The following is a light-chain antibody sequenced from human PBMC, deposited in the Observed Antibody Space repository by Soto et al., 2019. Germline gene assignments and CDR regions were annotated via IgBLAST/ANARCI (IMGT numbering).Light chain of an antibody. CDR3: CSYAGSSTFYV. CDR2: EGS. V-gene: IGLV2-23*01. J-gene: IGLJ1*01. Sequence: QSALTQPASVSGSPGQSITISCTGTSSDVGSYNLVSWYQQHPGRAPKLMIYEGSERPSGVSHRFSGSKSGNTASLTISGLQAEDEADYYCCSYAGSSTFYVFGTGTKVNVL. CDR1: SSDVGSYNL.